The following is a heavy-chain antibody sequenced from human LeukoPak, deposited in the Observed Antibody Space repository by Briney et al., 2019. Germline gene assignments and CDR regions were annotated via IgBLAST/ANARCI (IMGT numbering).Heavy chain of an antibody. Sequence: GGSLRLSCAASGFTFSSYSMSWVRQAPGKGLEWVSYISSSSTTVYYADSVKGRFTISRDNAKNSLYLQMNSLRAEDTAVYYCASMFSRDFDYWGQGTLVTVSS. CDR1: GFTFSSYS. D-gene: IGHD3-10*02. CDR2: ISSSSTTV. J-gene: IGHJ4*02. V-gene: IGHV3-48*01. CDR3: ASMFSRDFDY.